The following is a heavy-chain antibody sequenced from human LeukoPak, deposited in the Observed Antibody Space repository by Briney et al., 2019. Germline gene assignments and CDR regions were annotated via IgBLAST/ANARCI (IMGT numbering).Heavy chain of an antibody. D-gene: IGHD3-16*02. CDR2: ISGSGGST. CDR1: GLTFSSYA. Sequence: PGGSLRLSCAASGLTFSSYAMSWVRQAPGKRLEWVSAISGSGGSTYYADSVKGRFTISRDNSKNTLYLQMNSLRAEDTAVYYCAKDGGLSDYYFDYWGQGTLVTVSS. J-gene: IGHJ4*02. CDR3: AKDGGLSDYYFDY. V-gene: IGHV3-23*01.